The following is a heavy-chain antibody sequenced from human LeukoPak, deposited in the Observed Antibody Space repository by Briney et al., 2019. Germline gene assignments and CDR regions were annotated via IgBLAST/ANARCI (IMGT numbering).Heavy chain of an antibody. CDR2: IHNSATT. D-gene: IGHD1-26*01. CDR3: STCRGSYRPIDY. J-gene: IGHJ4*02. Sequence: SETLSLTCTVSGGSLSSYFWSWIRQPPGKGLEWIGYIHNSATTNCNPSLKSRVTISLDTAKNQFSLKVNFVTAADTAVYYCSTCRGSYRPIDYRGQGTLVTV. CDR1: GGSLSSYF. V-gene: IGHV4-59*08.